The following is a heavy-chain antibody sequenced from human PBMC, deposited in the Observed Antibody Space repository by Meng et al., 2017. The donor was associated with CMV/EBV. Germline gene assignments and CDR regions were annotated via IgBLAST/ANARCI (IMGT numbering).Heavy chain of an antibody. Sequence: FSTYAMHWIRQARDKGLKWVALISYNGINKYYADSMTGRFTISRNDSKNTLYMQMNSLKTEDTAVYYCARAKHLGYCSAGSCYSMGYWGQGSLVTVSS. V-gene: IGHV3-30-3*01. CDR2: ISYNGINK. J-gene: IGHJ4*02. CDR3: ARAKHLGYCSAGSCYSMGY. D-gene: IGHD2-15*01. CDR1: FSTYA.